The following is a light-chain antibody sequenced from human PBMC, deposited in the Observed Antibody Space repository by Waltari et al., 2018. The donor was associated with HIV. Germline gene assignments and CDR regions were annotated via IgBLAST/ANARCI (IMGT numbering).Light chain of an antibody. CDR1: NIGSKS. J-gene: IGLJ3*02. CDR3: QVWDTNSHHPGV. V-gene: IGLV3-21*04. Sequence: SYVLTQPPSVSVAPGKTARITWGGNNIGSKSVHWYQQKPGQAPVLVIYDDSDRPSGIPERFSGSNSGNTATLTISRVEAGDEADYYCQVWDTNSHHPGVFGGGTKLTVL. CDR2: DDS.